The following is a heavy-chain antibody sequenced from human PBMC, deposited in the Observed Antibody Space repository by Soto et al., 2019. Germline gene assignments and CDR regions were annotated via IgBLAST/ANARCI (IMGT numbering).Heavy chain of an antibody. D-gene: IGHD2-21*01. Sequence: QVQLVQSGAEMKKPGSSVKVSCKSSGDNFTTYGISWVRQAPGQGLEWLGGFIPMYGTQSYTQKFQDRVTFTADESTTTAYMELSSLSFDDTAIYYCARVGGLGRDCGTRNCFGLGFWGQGTLVTVSS. CDR2: FIPMYGTQ. V-gene: IGHV1-69*01. J-gene: IGHJ4*02. CDR1: GDNFTTYG. CDR3: ARVGGLGRDCGTRNCFGLGF.